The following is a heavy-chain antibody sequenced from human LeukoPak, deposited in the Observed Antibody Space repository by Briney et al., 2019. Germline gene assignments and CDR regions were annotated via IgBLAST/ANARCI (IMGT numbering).Heavy chain of an antibody. CDR2: IYYSGST. CDR3: ARVSVRTVAGSSSRKYYFDY. Sequence: PSQTLSLTCTVSGGSISSGSYYWSWIRQPPGTGLEWIGYIYYSGSTNYNPSLKSRVTISVDTSKNQFSLKLSSVTAADTAVYYCARVSVRTVAGSSSRKYYFDYWGQGTLVTVSS. V-gene: IGHV4-61*01. D-gene: IGHD6-19*01. CDR1: GGSISSGSYY. J-gene: IGHJ4*02.